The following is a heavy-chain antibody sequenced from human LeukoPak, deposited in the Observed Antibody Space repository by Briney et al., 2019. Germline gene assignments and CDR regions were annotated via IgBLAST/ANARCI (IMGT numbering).Heavy chain of an antibody. CDR1: GFTFSSYW. V-gene: IGHV3-74*01. Sequence: GGSLRLSCAASGFTFSSYWMHWVRQAPGKGLVWVSRIDSDGSSTSYADSVRGRFTISRDNAKNTLSLQMNSLRAEDTAMYYCARDGILGSHDCWGQGTLVTVSS. D-gene: IGHD3-3*02. CDR2: IDSDGSST. J-gene: IGHJ4*02. CDR3: ARDGILGSHDC.